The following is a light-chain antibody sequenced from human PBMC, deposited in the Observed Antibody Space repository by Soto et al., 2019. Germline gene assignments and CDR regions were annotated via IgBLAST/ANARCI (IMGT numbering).Light chain of an antibody. J-gene: IGLJ2*01. CDR2: EVN. V-gene: IGLV2-14*01. CDR3: SSYTSTTTLEV. CDR1: SSDVGGYKY. Sequence: QSALTQPASVSGSPGQSITISCSGTSSDVGGYKYVSWYQQHPGKAPKLMIYEVNNRPSGVSNRFSGSKSGNTASLTISGLQAEDEADYYCSSYTSTTTLEVFGGGTKLPVL.